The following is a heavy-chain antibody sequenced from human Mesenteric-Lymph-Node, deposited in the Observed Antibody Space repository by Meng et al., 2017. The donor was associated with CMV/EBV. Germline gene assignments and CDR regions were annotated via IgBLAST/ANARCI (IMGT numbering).Heavy chain of an antibody. Sequence: GSLRLSCTVSGGSVSSGSHYWSWIRQPPGKGLEWIGYIYYSGSTNYNPSLKSRVTISVDTSKNQFSLKLSSVTAADTAVYYCARESYYYDSSGYYYVIDYWGQGTLVTVSS. CDR2: IYYSGST. CDR1: GGSVSSGSHY. J-gene: IGHJ4*02. V-gene: IGHV4-61*01. D-gene: IGHD3-22*01. CDR3: ARESYYYDSSGYYYVIDY.